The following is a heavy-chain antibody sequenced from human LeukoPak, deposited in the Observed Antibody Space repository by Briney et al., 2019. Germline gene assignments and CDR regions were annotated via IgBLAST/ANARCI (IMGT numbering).Heavy chain of an antibody. CDR2: ISHDGNSK. CDR1: GFTFNRYG. J-gene: IGHJ4*02. Sequence: GGSLRLSCGASGFTFNRYGMHWVRQAPGKGLEWVATISHDGNSKNYGDSVRGRFTIYRDNSKNMVYLQMNSLRAEDTAVFYCAKDWGSEFALGSSYCDGWGQGTLVIVSS. V-gene: IGHV3-30*18. CDR3: AKDWGSEFALGSSYCDG. D-gene: IGHD3-16*01.